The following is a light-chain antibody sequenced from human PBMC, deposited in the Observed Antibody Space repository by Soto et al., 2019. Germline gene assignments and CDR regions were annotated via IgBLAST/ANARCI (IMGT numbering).Light chain of an antibody. V-gene: IGKV3-11*01. CDR2: AAS. CDR1: QSVSTY. J-gene: IGKJ5*01. CDR3: QQRHSWPIT. Sequence: EIVLTQSPATLSLSPGERATLSCRASQSVSTYLAWYQQKPGQAPRLLIYAASNRATGIPARFSGSGSGTDFTLTISSLEPEDFAVYYCQQRHSWPITFGQGTRLEIK.